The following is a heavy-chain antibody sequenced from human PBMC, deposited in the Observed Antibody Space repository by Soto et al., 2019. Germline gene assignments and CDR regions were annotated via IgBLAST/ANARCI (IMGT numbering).Heavy chain of an antibody. CDR1: GFTFSNAW. CDR2: IKSKTGGGTT. V-gene: IGHV3-15*01. J-gene: IGHJ3*02. D-gene: IGHD2-15*01. CDR3: TTDAPIVAFDI. Sequence: GGSMRLYCAASGFTFSNAWLSWVRQAPGKGLEWVGRIKSKTGGGTTDYAAPVKGRFTISRDDSKNTLYLQMNSLKTEDTAVYYCTTDAPIVAFDIWGQGTMVTVSS.